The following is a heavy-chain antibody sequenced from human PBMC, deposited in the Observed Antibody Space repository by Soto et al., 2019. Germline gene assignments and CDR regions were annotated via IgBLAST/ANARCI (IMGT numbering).Heavy chain of an antibody. CDR3: ASHYGDYIYYYYGMDV. Sequence: QVQLVQSGAAVKKPGSSVKVSCKASGGTFSSYAISWVRQAPGQGLEWMGGIIPIFGTANYTQKFQGRVTITADESTSTAYMELSSLRSEDTAVYYCASHYGDYIYYYYGMDVWGQGTTVTVSS. J-gene: IGHJ6*02. CDR1: GGTFSSYA. CDR2: IIPIFGTA. V-gene: IGHV1-69*12. D-gene: IGHD4-17*01.